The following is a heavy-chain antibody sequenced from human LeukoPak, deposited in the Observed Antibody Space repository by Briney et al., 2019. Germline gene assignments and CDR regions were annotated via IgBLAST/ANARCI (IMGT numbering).Heavy chain of an antibody. CDR2: ISAYNGNT. CDR3: ARVPSPRYSYGYSDY. J-gene: IGHJ4*02. V-gene: IGHV1-18*01. Sequence: GASVKVSCKASGYTFANCGISWVRQAPGQGLEWMGWISAYNGNTEYAQKLQARLTLTIDTSTRTTYMELRSLRSDDTAVYFCARVPSPRYSYGYSDYWGQGTLVTVSS. D-gene: IGHD5-18*01. CDR1: GYTFANCG.